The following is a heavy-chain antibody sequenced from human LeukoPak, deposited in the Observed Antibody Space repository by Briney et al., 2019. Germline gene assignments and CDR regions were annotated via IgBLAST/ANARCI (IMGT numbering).Heavy chain of an antibody. J-gene: IGHJ4*02. V-gene: IGHV1-18*04. CDR1: GYTFTSYY. CDR2: ISAYNGNT. Sequence: GASVKVSCKASGYTFTSYYMHWVRQAPGQGLERMRWISAYNGNTNYAQKLQGRVTMTTDTSTSTAYMELRSLRSDDTAVYYCARVSYDFWSGSHSDYWGQGTLVTVSS. D-gene: IGHD3-3*01. CDR3: ARVSYDFWSGSHSDY.